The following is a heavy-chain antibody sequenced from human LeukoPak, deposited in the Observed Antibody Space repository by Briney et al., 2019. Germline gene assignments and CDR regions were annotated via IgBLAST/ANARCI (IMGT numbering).Heavy chain of an antibody. CDR1: GYTFTNYY. Sequence: ASVKVSCKASGYTFTNYYMYWVRQAPGQGLDWMGIINPTGGSTNYAQKFQGRVTMTRDTSTSTVYMELSNLRSEDTAVYYCATNIGITMVRGVTSMAAFDYWGQGTLVTVSS. J-gene: IGHJ4*02. V-gene: IGHV1-46*01. D-gene: IGHD3-10*01. CDR2: INPTGGST. CDR3: ATNIGITMVRGVTSMAAFDY.